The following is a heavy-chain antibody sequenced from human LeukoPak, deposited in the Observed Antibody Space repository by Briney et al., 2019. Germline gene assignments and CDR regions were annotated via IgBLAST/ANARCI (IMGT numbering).Heavy chain of an antibody. CDR3: ARGFNRGFDP. Sequence: GGSLRLSCAASGSTVSSDYMNWVRQAPGKGLEWVSLIYSGGNTYYADSVRGRFTISRDNSKNTLHLQMNSLRVEDTAVYYCARGFNRGFDPWGQGTLVTVSS. D-gene: IGHD1-14*01. V-gene: IGHV3-53*01. J-gene: IGHJ5*02. CDR2: IYSGGNT. CDR1: GSTVSSDY.